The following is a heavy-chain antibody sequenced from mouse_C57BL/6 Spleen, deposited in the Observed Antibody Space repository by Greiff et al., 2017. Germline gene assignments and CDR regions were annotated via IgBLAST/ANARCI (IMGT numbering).Heavy chain of an antibody. CDR3: ARWDYDDEAWFAY. CDR1: GFTFSDYG. Sequence: EVQVVESGGGLVKPGGSLKLSCAASGFTFSDYGMHWVRQAPEKGLEWVAYISSGSSTIYYADTVKGRFTISRDNAENTLFLQMTSLRSEDTAMYYGARWDYDDEAWFAYWGQGTMVTVSA. J-gene: IGHJ3*01. D-gene: IGHD2-4*01. V-gene: IGHV5-17*01. CDR2: ISSGSSTI.